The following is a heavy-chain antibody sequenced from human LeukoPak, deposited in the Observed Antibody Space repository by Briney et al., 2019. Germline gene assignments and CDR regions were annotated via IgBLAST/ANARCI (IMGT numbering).Heavy chain of an antibody. J-gene: IGHJ4*02. D-gene: IGHD4-11*01. CDR2: ISWNSGSI. CDR1: GFTFDDYA. V-gene: IGHV3-9*01. Sequence: GGSLRLSCAASGFTFDDYAMHWVRQAPGKGLEWVSGISWNSGSIGYADSVKGRFTISRDNAKNSLYLQMNSLRAEDTALYYCVKGSTTYSQGPNFDYWGQGTLVTVSS. CDR3: VKGSTTYSQGPNFDY.